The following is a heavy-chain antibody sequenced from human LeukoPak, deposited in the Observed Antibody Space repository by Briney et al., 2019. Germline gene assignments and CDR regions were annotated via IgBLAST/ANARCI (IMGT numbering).Heavy chain of an antibody. V-gene: IGHV1-18*04. CDR3: ARDDQWEQIFDY. J-gene: IGHJ4*02. CDR2: ISAYNGNT. Sequence: ASVKVSCKASGYTFTGYYMHWVRQAPGQGLEWMGWISAYNGNTNYAQKLQGRVTMTTDTSTSTAYMELRSLRSDDTAVYYCARDDQWEQIFDYWGQGTLVTVSS. D-gene: IGHD1-26*01. CDR1: GYTFTGYY.